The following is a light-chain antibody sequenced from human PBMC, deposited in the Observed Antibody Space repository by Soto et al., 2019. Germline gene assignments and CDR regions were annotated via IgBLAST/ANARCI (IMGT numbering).Light chain of an antibody. CDR1: SSDIGGYKY. J-gene: IGLJ1*01. CDR2: EVT. V-gene: IGLV2-14*01. CDR3: SSYTSSGTLYV. Sequence: HSALTQPASVSGSPGQSITISCTGTSSDIGGYKYVSWYQQHPGKAPKLMIYEVTYRPSGVSDRFSGSKSSNTASLTVSGLQAEDEADYYCSSYTSSGTLYVFGTGTKLTVL.